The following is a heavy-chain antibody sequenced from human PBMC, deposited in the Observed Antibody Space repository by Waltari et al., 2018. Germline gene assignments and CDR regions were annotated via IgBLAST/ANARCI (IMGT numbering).Heavy chain of an antibody. D-gene: IGHD2-15*01. CDR2: IYYSGST. J-gene: IGHJ5*02. Sequence: QVQLQESGPGLVKPSQTLSLTCTVSGGSISSGGYYWSWIRQHPGKGLEWIGYIYYSGSTYYNPSLKSLVTISVDTSKNQFSLKLSSVTAADTAVYYCARKVVAATNNWFDPWGQGTLVTVSS. V-gene: IGHV4-31*01. CDR3: ARKVVAATNNWFDP. CDR1: GGSISSGGYY.